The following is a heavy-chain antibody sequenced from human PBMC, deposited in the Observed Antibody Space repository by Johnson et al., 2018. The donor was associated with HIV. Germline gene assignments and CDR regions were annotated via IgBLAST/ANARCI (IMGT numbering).Heavy chain of an antibody. Sequence: VQLVESGGGLVQPGGSLRLSCAASGFTFSSYDMHWVRQATGKGLEWVSAIGTAGDTYYPGSVKGRFTISRDNAKNSLYLQMNSLRAEDTALYYCARGRIAARPHAFDIWGQGTMVTVSS. V-gene: IGHV3-13*01. CDR3: ARGRIAARPHAFDI. CDR2: IGTAGDT. CDR1: GFTFSSYD. J-gene: IGHJ3*02. D-gene: IGHD6-6*01.